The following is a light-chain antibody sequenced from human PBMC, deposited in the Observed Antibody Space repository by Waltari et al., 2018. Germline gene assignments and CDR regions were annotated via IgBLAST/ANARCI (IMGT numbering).Light chain of an antibody. Sequence: QSALTQPPSVSGSPGHSVTLSCTGTSDDIASYNRVSWYQQPPGTAHRLIIYELTYRTSGVPDRFSGSKSGNTDSLTISGLQAQDEADYYCSSITGSSTWVFGGGTKLTVL. CDR2: ELT. V-gene: IGLV2-18*02. CDR1: SDDIASYNR. J-gene: IGLJ3*02. CDR3: SSITGSSTWV.